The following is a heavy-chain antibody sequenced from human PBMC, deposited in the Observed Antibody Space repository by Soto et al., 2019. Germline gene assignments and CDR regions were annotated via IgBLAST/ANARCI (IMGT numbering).Heavy chain of an antibody. Sequence: QVQLVESGGGVVQPGRSLRLSCAASGFTFSTYAMHWVRQSPGTGLEWLAVISYEGSTTHYLDSVKGRFTISRDNSKNTLDLQMNSLRADDTAVYYCARGYYDLSTGFSYWYFDLWRRGTLVTVSS. V-gene: IGHV3-30-3*01. CDR2: ISYEGSTT. D-gene: IGHD3-9*01. CDR1: GFTFSTYA. J-gene: IGHJ2*01. CDR3: ARGYYDLSTGFSYWYFDL.